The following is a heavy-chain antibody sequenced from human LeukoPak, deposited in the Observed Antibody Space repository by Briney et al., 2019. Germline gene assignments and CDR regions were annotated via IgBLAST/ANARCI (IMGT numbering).Heavy chain of an antibody. CDR2: IYHSGST. V-gene: IGHV4-4*02. D-gene: IGHD6-13*01. Sequence: GSLRLSCAASGFTFSSYWMSWVRQPPGKGLEWIGEIYHSGSTNYNPSLKSRVTISVDKSKNQFSLKLSSVTAADTAVYYCARDKQLVWPVYYYYYYMDVWGKGTTVTVSS. CDR3: ARDKQLVWPVYYYYYYMDV. J-gene: IGHJ6*03. CDR1: GFTFSSYW.